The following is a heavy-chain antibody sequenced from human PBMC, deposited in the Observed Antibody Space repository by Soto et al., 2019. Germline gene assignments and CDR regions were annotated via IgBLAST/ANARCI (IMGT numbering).Heavy chain of an antibody. D-gene: IGHD3-22*01. V-gene: IGHV4-31*03. Sequence: SETLSLTCTVSGGSISSGGYYWSWIRQHPGKGLEWIGYIYYSGSTYYNPSLKSRVTISVDTSKNQFSLKLSSVTAADTAVYYCERAGDSSGYLNWFDPWGQGTLVTVSS. CDR2: IYYSGST. J-gene: IGHJ5*02. CDR1: GGSISSGGYY. CDR3: ERAGDSSGYLNWFDP.